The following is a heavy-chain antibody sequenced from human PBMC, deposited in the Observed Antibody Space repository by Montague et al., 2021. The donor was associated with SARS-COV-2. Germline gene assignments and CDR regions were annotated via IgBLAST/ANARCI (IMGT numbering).Heavy chain of an antibody. Sequence: SETLSLTCTVSGGSISFYYWSWIRQPPGQGLEWIGYIYYSGSTNYNPSLKSRVTISVDTSKNQFSLTLSSVTAADTAVYYCARVPGFWSGYEWGPQWGSYYDYYIDVWGKGTTVTVSS. D-gene: IGHD3-3*01. CDR1: GGSISFYY. V-gene: IGHV4-59*01. CDR2: IYYSGST. J-gene: IGHJ6*03. CDR3: ARVPGFWSGYEWGPQWGSYYDYYIDV.